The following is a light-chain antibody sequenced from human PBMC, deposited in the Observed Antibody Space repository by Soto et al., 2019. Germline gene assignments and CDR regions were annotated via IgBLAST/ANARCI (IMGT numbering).Light chain of an antibody. Sequence: EIVRTQSPATLSVSPGESATLSCRASPTIGTNLVWYRQRPCQAHRLLIHCASARATGIPARFRGSGSGTEFTLTITILRSEDFAVYYCQQYENLPPWTFGQGTKVDIK. V-gene: IGKV3-15*01. CDR1: PTIGTN. CDR2: CAS. J-gene: IGKJ1*01. CDR3: QQYENLPPWT.